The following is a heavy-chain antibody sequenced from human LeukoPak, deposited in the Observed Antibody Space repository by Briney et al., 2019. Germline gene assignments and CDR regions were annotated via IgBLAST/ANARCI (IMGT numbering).Heavy chain of an antibody. CDR1: GFTFSDYW. D-gene: IGHD3-3*01. V-gene: IGHV3-7*01. CDR2: IKQDGSEK. J-gene: IGHJ3*02. CDR3: ARDGRFSHGAFDI. Sequence: PGGSLRLSCVASGFTFSDYWMTWVRQAPGKGLECVVNIKQDGSEKFYVDSVKGRFTISRDNAKNSLYLRMNSLRAEDTAVYYCARDGRFSHGAFDIWGQGTMVTVSS.